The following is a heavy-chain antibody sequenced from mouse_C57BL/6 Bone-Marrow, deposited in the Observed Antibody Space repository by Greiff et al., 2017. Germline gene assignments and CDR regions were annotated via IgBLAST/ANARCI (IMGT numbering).Heavy chain of an antibody. D-gene: IGHD4-1*01. V-gene: IGHV1-53*01. CDR3: ARKRELGPFYS. CDR1: GYTFTSYW. CDR2: INPSNGGT. Sequence: VKLQQPGTELVKPGASVKMSCKASGYTFTSYWMHWVKQRPGQGLEWIGNINPSNGGTNYNEKFKSKATLTVDKSSSTAYMQLISLTSEDSAVYYCARKRELGPFYSWGQGTTLTVSS. J-gene: IGHJ2*01.